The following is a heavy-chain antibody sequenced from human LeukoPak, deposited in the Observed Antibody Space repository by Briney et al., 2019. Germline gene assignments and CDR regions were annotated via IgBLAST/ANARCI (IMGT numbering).Heavy chain of an antibody. D-gene: IGHD3-22*01. Sequence: PSETLSLTCAVYGGSFSGYYWSWIRQPPGKGLEWIGEINHSGSTNYNPSLKSRVTISVDTSKNQFSLKLSSVTAADTAVYYCARRRSNMIVVVNRYYFAYWGQGTLVTVSS. CDR2: INHSGST. CDR3: ARRRSNMIVVVNRYYFAY. J-gene: IGHJ4*02. V-gene: IGHV4-34*01. CDR1: GGSFSGYY.